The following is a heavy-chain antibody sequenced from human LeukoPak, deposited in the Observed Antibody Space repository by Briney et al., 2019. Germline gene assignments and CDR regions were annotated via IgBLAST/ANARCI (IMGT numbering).Heavy chain of an antibody. CDR2: IIPIFGTA. CDR3: ARDPCGGGDCYSVPEYFQH. CDR1: GGTFSSYA. V-gene: IGHV1-69*13. Sequence: SVKVSCKASGGTFSSYAISWVRQAPGQGLEWMGGIIPIFGTANYAQKFQGRVTITADESTSTAYMELSSLRSEDTAVYYCARDPCGGGDCYSVPEYFQHWGQGTLVTVPS. J-gene: IGHJ1*01. D-gene: IGHD2-21*01.